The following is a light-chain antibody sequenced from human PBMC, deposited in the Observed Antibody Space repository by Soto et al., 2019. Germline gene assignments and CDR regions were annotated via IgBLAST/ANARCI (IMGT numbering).Light chain of an antibody. CDR3: QERSNWPST. Sequence: EIVLTQSPATLSLSPGERAALSCRASQSVSSYLAWYQQKPGQAPRLLIYDASKRAAGIPARFSGSGSGTDFTLTISSLATEDLAVYYCQERSNWPSTFGGGTKVEIK. CDR2: DAS. J-gene: IGKJ4*01. CDR1: QSVSSY. V-gene: IGKV3-11*01.